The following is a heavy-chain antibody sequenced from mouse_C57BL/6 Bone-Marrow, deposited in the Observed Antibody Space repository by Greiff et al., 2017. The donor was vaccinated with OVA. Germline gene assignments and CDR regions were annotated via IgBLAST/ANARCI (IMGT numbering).Heavy chain of an antibody. V-gene: IGHV8-8*01. J-gene: IGHJ2*01. CDR3: ALTTPYYFDY. CDR1: GFSLSTFGMG. Sequence: QVTLKVSGPGILQPSQTLSLTCSFSGFSLSTFGMGLGWIRQPSGKGLEWLAHIWWDDDKYYNPALKSRLTISKDTSKNQVFLKIANVDTADTATYYCALTTPYYFDYWGQGTTLTVSS. CDR2: IWWDDDK. D-gene: IGHD1-1*01.